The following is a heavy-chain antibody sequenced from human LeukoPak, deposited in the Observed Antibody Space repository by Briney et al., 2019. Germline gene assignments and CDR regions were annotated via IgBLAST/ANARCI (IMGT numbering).Heavy chain of an antibody. CDR1: GGSISSSNW. CDR3: ASKTYGSGSYTY. V-gene: IGHV4-4*02. J-gene: IGHJ4*02. D-gene: IGHD3-10*01. CDR2: IYHSGST. Sequence: PSETLSLTCAVSGGSISSSNWWRWVRQPPGKGLEWIGEIYHSGSTDYNPSLQSRVTISVDKSENQFSLKLSSVTAADTAVYYCASKTYGSGSYTYWGQGTLVTVSS.